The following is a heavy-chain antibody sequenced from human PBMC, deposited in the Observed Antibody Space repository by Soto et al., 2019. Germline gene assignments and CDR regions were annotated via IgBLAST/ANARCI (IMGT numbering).Heavy chain of an antibody. CDR1: GYTFTSYD. D-gene: IGHD6-13*01. Sequence: ASVKVSCKASGYTFTSYDINWVRQATGQGLEWMGWMNPNGGNTGYAQKFQGRVTMTRNTSISTAYMELSSLRAEDTAGYSCARPDRIWDSSTVGDRAMDVWGQGTTVTVSS. CDR2: MNPNGGNT. CDR3: ARPDRIWDSSTVGDRAMDV. V-gene: IGHV1-8*01. J-gene: IGHJ6*02.